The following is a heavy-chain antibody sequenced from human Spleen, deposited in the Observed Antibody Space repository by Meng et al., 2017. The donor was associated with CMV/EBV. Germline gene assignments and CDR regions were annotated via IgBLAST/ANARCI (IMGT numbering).Heavy chain of an antibody. CDR2: INPNSGDT. V-gene: IGHV1-2*02. D-gene: IGHD2-2*01. CDR1: GYTLTAFY. Sequence: ASVKVSCKASGYTLTAFYMHLVRQAPGQGLEWMGWINPNSGDTFYAQKFKGGVTMTRDSSITTAYMELTRLRSDDTAMYYCTRDQCSRASCYRRWLDPWGQGTLVTVSS. CDR3: TRDQCSRASCYRRWLDP. J-gene: IGHJ5*02.